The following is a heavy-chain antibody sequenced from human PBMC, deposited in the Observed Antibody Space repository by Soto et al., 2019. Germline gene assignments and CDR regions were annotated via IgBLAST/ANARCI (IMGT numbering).Heavy chain of an antibody. CDR3: ARADGGCQRDFCYYYYGMDV. CDR1: GGTFSRYA. D-gene: IGHD6-19*01. CDR2: IIPIFGTA. V-gene: IGHV1-69*13. J-gene: IGHJ6*02. Sequence: SVQVSCKASGGTFSRYAISWVRQAPGQGLEWMGGIIPIFGTANYAQKFQGRVTITADESTSTAYMELSSLRSEDTAVYYCARADGGCQRDFCYYYYGMDVWGQGTTVTVSS.